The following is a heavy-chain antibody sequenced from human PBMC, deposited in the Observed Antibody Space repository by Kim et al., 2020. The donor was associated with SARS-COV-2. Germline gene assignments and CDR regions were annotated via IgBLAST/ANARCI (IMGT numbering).Heavy chain of an antibody. CDR2: IWYDGSNK. CDR3: ARDRWSSSSGFDY. V-gene: IGHV3-33*01. J-gene: IGHJ4*02. Sequence: GGSMRLSCAASGFTFSSYGMHWVRQAPGKGLEWVAVIWYDGSNKYYADSVKGRFTISRDNSKNTLYLQMNSLRAEDTAVYYCARDRWSSSSGFDYWGQGTLVTVSS. D-gene: IGHD6-6*01. CDR1: GFTFSSYG.